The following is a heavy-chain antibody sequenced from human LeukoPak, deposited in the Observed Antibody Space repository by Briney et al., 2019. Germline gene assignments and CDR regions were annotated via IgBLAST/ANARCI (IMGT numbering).Heavy chain of an antibody. CDR3: AREPKQCPYCGGGGFDR. D-gene: IGHD2-21*01. Sequence: RPGGSLRLSCAASGFTFSSYSMNWVRQAPGKGLEWVSSISSSSSYIYYADSVKGRFTISRDNAKNSLYLQMNSLRAEDTAVYYCAREPKQCPYCGGGGFDRWGQGTLVTVSS. CDR2: ISSSSSYI. V-gene: IGHV3-21*01. J-gene: IGHJ5*02. CDR1: GFTFSSYS.